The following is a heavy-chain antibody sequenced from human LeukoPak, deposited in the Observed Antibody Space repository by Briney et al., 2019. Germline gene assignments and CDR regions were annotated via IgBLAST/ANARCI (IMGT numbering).Heavy chain of an antibody. Sequence: GASVKLSCKASGNTFTNYYMHWVRQAPGQGLQWLGIISPSGGSTTYAQELQGRVTMTRDMSTSTVYMELRSLRSDDTAVYYCARQELLYYYYYMDVWGKGTTVTVSS. CDR3: ARQELLYYYYYMDV. J-gene: IGHJ6*03. CDR1: GNTFTNYY. D-gene: IGHD2-15*01. V-gene: IGHV1-46*04. CDR2: ISPSGGST.